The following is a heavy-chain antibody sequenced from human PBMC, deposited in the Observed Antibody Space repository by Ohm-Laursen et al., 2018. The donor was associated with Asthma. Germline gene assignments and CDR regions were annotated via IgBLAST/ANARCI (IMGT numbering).Heavy chain of an antibody. CDR3: AKDLETYGSYLGDSGGIDY. Sequence: SLRLSCTASGFTFSSYGMHWVRQAPGKGLEWVAVGGSYYDGGLKYYADSVKGRFTISRDNSKNTLYLQMNSLRAEDTAVYYCAKDLETYGSYLGDSGGIDYWGQGTLVTVSS. D-gene: IGHD3-10*01. V-gene: IGHV3-30*18. CDR1: GFTFSSYG. CDR2: GGSYYDGGLK. J-gene: IGHJ4*02.